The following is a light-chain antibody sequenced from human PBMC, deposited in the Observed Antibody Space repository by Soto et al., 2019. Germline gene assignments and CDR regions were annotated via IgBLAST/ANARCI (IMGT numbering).Light chain of an antibody. Sequence: QSVLTQPASLSGSPGQSISISCTGTRSDVGGYKHVSWYQQHAGKVPRLIIFDVSSRPSGVSHRFSGSKSGDTASLTISGLQAEDEADYYCSSYTSVNLYVFGTGTKVTVL. J-gene: IGLJ1*01. V-gene: IGLV2-14*03. CDR3: SSYTSVNLYV. CDR1: RSDVGGYKH. CDR2: DVS.